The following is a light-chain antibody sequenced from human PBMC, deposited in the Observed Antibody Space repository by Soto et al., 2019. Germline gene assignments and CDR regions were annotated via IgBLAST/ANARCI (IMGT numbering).Light chain of an antibody. Sequence: QAVVTQEPSLTVSPGGTITLTCGSSTGPVTSGHYPYWFQRRPGQVPRTLIYDTNNRYSWTPARFSGFLLGGKAALTLSGAQPEDEAVYYCLLLYPGTRRVFGAGTKLTVL. CDR1: TGPVTSGHY. V-gene: IGLV7-46*01. CDR2: DTN. J-gene: IGLJ1*01. CDR3: LLLYPGTRRV.